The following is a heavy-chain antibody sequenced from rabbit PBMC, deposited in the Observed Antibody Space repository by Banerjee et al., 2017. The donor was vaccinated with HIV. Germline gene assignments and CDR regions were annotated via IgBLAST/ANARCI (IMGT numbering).Heavy chain of an antibody. D-gene: IGHD1-1*01. CDR1: GFSFSSSYY. CDR3: AREGASNSRRGMDL. CDR2: INTGSGSA. Sequence: QSLEESGGDLVKPGASLTLTCTASGFSFSSSYYMCWVRQAPGKGLELIGCINTGSGSAYYASWAKGRFTITKTSSTTVTLQMTSLTAADTATYFCAREGASNSRRGMDLWGQGTLVTVS. V-gene: IGHV1S40*01. J-gene: IGHJ6*01.